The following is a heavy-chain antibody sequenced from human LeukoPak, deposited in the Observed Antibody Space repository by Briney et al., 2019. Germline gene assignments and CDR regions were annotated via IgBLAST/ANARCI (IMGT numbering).Heavy chain of an antibody. CDR2: IIPIFGTA. Sequence: SVKVSCKASGGTFSSYAISWVRQAPGQGLEWMGGIIPIFGTANYAQKFQGRVTITTDESTSTAYMELSSLRSEDTAVYYCARGPRTKSSCPDSWGQGTLVTVYS. D-gene: IGHD6-13*01. CDR1: GGTFSSYA. CDR3: ARGPRTKSSCPDS. V-gene: IGHV1-69*05. J-gene: IGHJ5*01.